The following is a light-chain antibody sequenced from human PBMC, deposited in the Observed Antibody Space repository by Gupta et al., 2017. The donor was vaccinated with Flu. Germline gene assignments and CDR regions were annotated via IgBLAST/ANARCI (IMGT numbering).Light chain of an antibody. Sequence: NFILTQPQLASESPGKTVTLSCARSSGNIASNSVQWYQQRPGSAPITVIYEDSHRPSGVPDRLSGSIDSSSNSASLTISGLKTEDEADYYCQSYDSSNHWVFGGGTMLTVL. J-gene: IGLJ3*02. CDR3: QSYDSSNHWV. CDR1: SGNIASNS. CDR2: EDS. V-gene: IGLV6-57*03.